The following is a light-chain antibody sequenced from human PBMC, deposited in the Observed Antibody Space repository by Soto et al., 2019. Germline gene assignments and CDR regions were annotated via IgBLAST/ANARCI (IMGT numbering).Light chain of an antibody. CDR1: QIIGSY. CDR2: GAS. CDR3: QHYAGSPWT. Sequence: EIVLTQSPGTLSLSPGERATLSCRASQIIGSYLAWFQPKPGQAPRLLIYGASSRATGIPDRFSGSGSGTDFILTISRLEPEDFAVYYCQHYAGSPWTFGQGTKVDIK. J-gene: IGKJ1*01. V-gene: IGKV3-20*01.